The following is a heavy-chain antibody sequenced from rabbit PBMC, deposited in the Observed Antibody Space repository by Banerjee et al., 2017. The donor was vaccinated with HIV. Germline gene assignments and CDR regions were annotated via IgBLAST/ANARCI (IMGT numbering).Heavy chain of an antibody. CDR3: ARYYGGSHSLKL. J-gene: IGHJ4*01. Sequence: QEQLKETGGGLVQPGGSLTLSCKASGFDFSSSYWICWVRQAPGKGLEWIACIYAGSSGSTYYASWAKGRFTISKTSSTTVTLQMTSLTAADTATYFCARYYGGSHSLKLWGPGTLVTVS. V-gene: IGHV1S45*01. CDR1: GFDFSSSYW. CDR2: IYAGSSGST. D-gene: IGHD4-2*01.